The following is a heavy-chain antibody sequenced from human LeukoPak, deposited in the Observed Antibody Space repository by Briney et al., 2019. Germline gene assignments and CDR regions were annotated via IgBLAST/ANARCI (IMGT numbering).Heavy chain of an antibody. CDR1: GFTFSTHW. Sequence: PGGSLRLSCAASGFTFSTHWMHWVHQVPGRGPVWVSRADGGGSSTSYADSVKGRFSISRDNAKSTLYLQMNGLRAEDTAVYYCAKGPGSSGGAYVCDYWGHGTLVTVSS. D-gene: IGHD3-16*01. CDR2: ADGGGSST. CDR3: AKGPGSSGGAYVCDY. V-gene: IGHV3-74*01. J-gene: IGHJ4*01.